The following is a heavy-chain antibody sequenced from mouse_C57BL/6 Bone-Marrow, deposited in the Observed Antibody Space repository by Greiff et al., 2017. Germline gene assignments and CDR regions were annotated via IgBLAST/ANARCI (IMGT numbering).Heavy chain of an antibody. V-gene: IGHV1-69*01. CDR3: ARESSGYAMDY. D-gene: IGHD3-2*02. Sequence: VQLQQPGAELVMPGASVKLSCKASGSTFPSYWMHWVKQRPGQGLAWIGEIDPSDSYTNYNQKFKGKSTLTVDKSSSTAYMQLSSLTSEDSAVYYCARESSGYAMDYWGQGTSVTVSS. CDR2: IDPSDSYT. J-gene: IGHJ4*01. CDR1: GSTFPSYW.